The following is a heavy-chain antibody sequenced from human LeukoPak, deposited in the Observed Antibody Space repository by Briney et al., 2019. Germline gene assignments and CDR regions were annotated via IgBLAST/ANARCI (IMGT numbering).Heavy chain of an antibody. CDR2: ISGSGIST. V-gene: IGHV3-23*01. D-gene: IGHD6-19*01. CDR3: ATGPQFPDY. CDR1: GFTFSTYA. Sequence: GGSLRLSCAASGFTFSTYAMSWVRQAPGKGLEWVSGISGSGISTYYANSVKGRFTISRDISRNTLYLQMNSLRAEDTAIYYCATGPQFPDYWGQGTLVTVSS. J-gene: IGHJ4*02.